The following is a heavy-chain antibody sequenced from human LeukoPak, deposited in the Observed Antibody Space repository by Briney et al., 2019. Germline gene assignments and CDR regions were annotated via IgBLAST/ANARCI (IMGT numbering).Heavy chain of an antibody. CDR3: ARDYPTSGIVTLFDY. CDR2: ITTSGAST. D-gene: IGHD1-1*01. CDR1: GFTFNYYA. Sequence: GGSLRLSCASSGFTFNYYAMTWVRQAPGKGLEWVSSITTSGASTYYADSVKGRFTIPRDNSKNSLYLQMTSLRAEDTAVYYCARDYPTSGIVTLFDYWGQGTLVTVSS. V-gene: IGHV3-23*01. J-gene: IGHJ4*02.